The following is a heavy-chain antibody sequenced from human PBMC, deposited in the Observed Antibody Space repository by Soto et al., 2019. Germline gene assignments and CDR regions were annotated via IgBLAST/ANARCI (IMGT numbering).Heavy chain of an antibody. V-gene: IGHV3-30*18. J-gene: IGHJ4*02. D-gene: IGHD6-13*01. CDR3: AKDPPGSSSWYNYFDY. CDR2: ISYDGSNK. CDR1: GFTFSSYG. Sequence: PGGSLRLSCAASGFTFSSYGMHWVRQAPGKGLEWVAVISYDGSNKYYADSVKGRFTTSRDNSKNTLYLQMNSLRAEDTAVYYCAKDPPGSSSWYNYFDYWGQGTLVTVSS.